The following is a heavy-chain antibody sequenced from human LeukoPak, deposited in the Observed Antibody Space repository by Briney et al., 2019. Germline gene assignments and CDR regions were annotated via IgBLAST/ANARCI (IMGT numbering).Heavy chain of an antibody. CDR2: IWYDGSKT. CDR3: ARVVLYYDFWSAYFHD. D-gene: IGHD3-3*01. J-gene: IGHJ4*02. CDR1: GFTFNTHG. V-gene: IGHV3-33*01. Sequence: GGSLRLSCAASGFTFNTHGMHWVRQAPGKGLEWVGVIWYDGSKTYYADSVKGRFTISRDNSKNTVYLQMNSLRAEDTAVYYCARVVLYYDFWSAYFHDWGQGTLVTVSS.